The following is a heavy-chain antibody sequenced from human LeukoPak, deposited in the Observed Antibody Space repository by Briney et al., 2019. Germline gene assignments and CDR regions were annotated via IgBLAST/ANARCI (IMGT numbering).Heavy chain of an antibody. Sequence: SETLSLTCTVSGGSISSGGYYWSWIRQHPGKGLEWIGYIYYSGSTYYNPSLKSRVTMSVDTPKNQFSLKLSSVTAADTAVYYCAREEGSSWYGVWFDPWGQGTLVTVSS. D-gene: IGHD6-13*01. CDR2: IYYSGST. J-gene: IGHJ5*02. CDR1: GGSISSGGYY. V-gene: IGHV4-31*03. CDR3: AREEGSSWYGVWFDP.